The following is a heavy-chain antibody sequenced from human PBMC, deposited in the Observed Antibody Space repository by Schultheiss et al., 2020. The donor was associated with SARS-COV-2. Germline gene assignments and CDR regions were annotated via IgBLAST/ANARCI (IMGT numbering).Heavy chain of an antibody. V-gene: IGHV3-48*03. D-gene: IGHD3-10*01. J-gene: IGHJ4*02. CDR2: ISSSGSTI. CDR3: AKTTLYGSGSYYYFDY. Sequence: GESLKISCSASKFTFSSYEMNWVRQAPGKGLEWVSYISSSGSTIYYADSVKGRFTISRDNSKNTLYLQMNSLRAEDTAVYYCAKTTLYGSGSYYYFDYWGQGTLVTVSS. CDR1: KFTFSSYE.